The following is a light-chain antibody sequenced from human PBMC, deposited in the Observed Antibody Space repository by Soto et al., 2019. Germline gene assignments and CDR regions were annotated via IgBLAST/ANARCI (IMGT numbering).Light chain of an antibody. CDR2: DAS. CDR1: QTVRNNY. V-gene: IGKV3-20*01. J-gene: IGKJ4*01. CDR3: QQFSSYSLT. Sequence: EFVLTQSPGTLSLSPGERATLSCRASQTVRNNYLAWYQQKPGQAPRLLIYDASSRATGIPDRFSGGGSGTDFTLTISRLEPEDFAVYYCQQFSSYSLTFGGGTNVDIK.